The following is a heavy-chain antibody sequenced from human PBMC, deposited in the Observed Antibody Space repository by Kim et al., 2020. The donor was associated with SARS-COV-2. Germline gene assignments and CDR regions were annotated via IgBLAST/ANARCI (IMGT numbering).Heavy chain of an antibody. V-gene: IGHV3-33*01. J-gene: IGHJ4*02. D-gene: IGHD3-10*01. CDR2: IWYDGSNK. Sequence: GGSLRLSCAASGFTFSSYGMHWVRQAPGKGLEWVAVIWYDGSNKYYADSVKGRFTISRDNSKNTLYLQMNSLRAEDTAVYYCARDDPADGSGSPLVDYWGQGTLVTVSS. CDR1: GFTFSSYG. CDR3: ARDDPADGSGSPLVDY.